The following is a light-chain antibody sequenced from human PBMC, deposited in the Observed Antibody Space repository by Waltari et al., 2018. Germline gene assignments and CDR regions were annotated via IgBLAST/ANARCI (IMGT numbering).Light chain of an antibody. CDR3: SSNAGRGIV. CDR2: EGN. CDR1: SSDAGSYDL. J-gene: IGLJ2*01. V-gene: IGLV2-23*01. Sequence: QSALTQPASVSGSPGQSITVSCTGASSDAGSYDLVCWYQQHPGKAPKLIIYEGNKRPSGVSNRCSGFKAGNTAALTISGLQAEDEAEYYCSSNAGRGIVFGGGTKLTVL.